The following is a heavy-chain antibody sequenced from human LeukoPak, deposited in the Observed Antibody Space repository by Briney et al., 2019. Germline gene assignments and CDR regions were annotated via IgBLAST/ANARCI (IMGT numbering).Heavy chain of an antibody. V-gene: IGHV4-59*08. CDR1: GGSISSYY. J-gene: IGHJ4*02. Sequence: SETLSLTCTVSGGSISSYYWSWIRQPPGKGLEWIGYIYYSGSTNYNPSLKSRVTISVDTSKNQFSLKLSSVTAADTAAYYCATANWGLYYFDYWGQGTLVTVSS. CDR2: IYYSGST. CDR3: ATANWGLYYFDY. D-gene: IGHD7-27*01.